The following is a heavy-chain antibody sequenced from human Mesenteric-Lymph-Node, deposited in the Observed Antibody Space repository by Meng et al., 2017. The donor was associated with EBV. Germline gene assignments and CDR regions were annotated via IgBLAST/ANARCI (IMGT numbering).Heavy chain of an antibody. V-gene: IGHV1-24*01. CDR2: FDPEDGET. CDR1: GYTLTEPS. D-gene: IGHD3-22*01. J-gene: IGHJ4*02. CDR3: AFRLTYYYDSSGYYYSQ. Sequence: QVELVHVGAEVKQPGASVKVSCKVSGYTLTEPSMHWVRQAPGKGLEWMGGFDPEDGETIYAQKFQGRVTMTEDPATDTAYMELSSLRSEDTAVYYCAFRLTYYYDSSGYYYSQWGQGTLVTVSS.